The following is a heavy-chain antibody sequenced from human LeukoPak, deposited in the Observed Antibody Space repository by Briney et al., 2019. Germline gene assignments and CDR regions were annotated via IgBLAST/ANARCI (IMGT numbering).Heavy chain of an antibody. CDR1: GASISSSRYY. V-gene: IGHV4-39*01. CDR3: ARAYNYYDSSGYYSHFDY. Sequence: SETLSLTCTVSGASISSSRYYWGWVRQTPGKGLEWIGSIYNTGSTYQKPSLKSRVTISVDTSKNQFSLKLSSVTAADTAVYYCARAYNYYDSSGYYSHFDYWGQGTLVTVSS. CDR2: IYNTGST. J-gene: IGHJ4*02. D-gene: IGHD3-22*01.